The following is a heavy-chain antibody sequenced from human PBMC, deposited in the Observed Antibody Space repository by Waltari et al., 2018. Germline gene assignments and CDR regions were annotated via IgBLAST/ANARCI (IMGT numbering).Heavy chain of an antibody. V-gene: IGHV3-30-3*01. CDR1: GFTFSSYA. D-gene: IGHD4-4*01. CDR3: ARSLTTPLDY. J-gene: IGHJ4*02. CDR2: ISYDGSNK. Sequence: QVQLVESGGGVVQPGRSLRLSCAASGFTFSSYALHWVRQAPGKGLEWVAVISYDGSNKYYADSVKGRFTISRDNSKNTLYLQMNSLRAEDTAVYYCARSLTTPLDYWGQGTLVTVSS.